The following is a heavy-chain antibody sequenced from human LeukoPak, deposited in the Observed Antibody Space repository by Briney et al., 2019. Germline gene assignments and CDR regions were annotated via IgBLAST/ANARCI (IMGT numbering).Heavy chain of an antibody. D-gene: IGHD5-24*01. Sequence: SETLSLTCSVSGASIISYHWSWVRQPPGKGLEWIGFVHYSGSTNYNPSLKSRVTISADTSKNQFSLSLTSVTAADTALYYCARSPLESRSDAYNFYFDYWGQGALVTVSS. CDR1: GASIISYH. CDR2: VHYSGST. V-gene: IGHV4-59*08. J-gene: IGHJ4*02. CDR3: ARSPLESRSDAYNFYFDY.